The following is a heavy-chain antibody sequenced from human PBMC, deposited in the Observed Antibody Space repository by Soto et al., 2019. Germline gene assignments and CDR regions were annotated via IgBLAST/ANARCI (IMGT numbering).Heavy chain of an antibody. Sequence: SETLSLTSTVSRGSGSIGSYYWGWFRQPPGKGLESIGYIYYSGSTNYNPSLKSRVTISVDTSKNQFSLKLSSVTAADTAVYYCARWRLGYCSGGSCYSGPLDYFDYWGQGTLVTVSS. CDR2: IYYSGST. CDR1: RGSGSIGSYY. V-gene: IGHV4-61*01. CDR3: ARWRLGYCSGGSCYSGPLDYFDY. D-gene: IGHD2-15*01. J-gene: IGHJ4*02.